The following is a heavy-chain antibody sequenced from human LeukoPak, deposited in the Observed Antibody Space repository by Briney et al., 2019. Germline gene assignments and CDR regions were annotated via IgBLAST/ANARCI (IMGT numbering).Heavy chain of an antibody. CDR2: IYYSGST. Sequence: NPSQTLSLTCTVSGGSISSGDYYWSWNRQPPGKGLEWIGYIYYSGSTYYNPSLKSRVTISVDTSKNQFSLKLSSVTAADTAVYYCARDRRAVSYGDLSAIDYWGQGTLVTVSS. V-gene: IGHV4-30-4*01. CDR3: ARDRRAVSYGDLSAIDY. J-gene: IGHJ4*02. CDR1: GGSISSGDYY. D-gene: IGHD5-18*01.